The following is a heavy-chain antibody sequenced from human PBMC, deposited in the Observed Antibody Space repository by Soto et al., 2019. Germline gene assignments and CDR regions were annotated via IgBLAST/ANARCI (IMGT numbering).Heavy chain of an antibody. V-gene: IGHV3-30*18. CDR2: ISYDGSNK. Sequence: GGSLRLSCAASGFTFSSYGMHWVRQAPGKGLEWVAVISYDGSNKYYADSVKGRFTISRDNSKNKLYLQMNSLRAEDTAVYYCAKDYGGNSDAFDIWGQGTMVTVSS. J-gene: IGHJ3*02. CDR1: GFTFSSYG. CDR3: AKDYGGNSDAFDI. D-gene: IGHD4-17*01.